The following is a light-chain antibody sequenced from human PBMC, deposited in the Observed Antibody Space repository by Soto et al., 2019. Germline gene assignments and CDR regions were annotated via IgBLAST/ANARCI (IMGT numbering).Light chain of an antibody. CDR1: SSDVGGYQF. CDR3: SSYTTSSTHV. J-gene: IGLJ1*01. CDR2: EVS. V-gene: IGLV2-14*01. Sequence: QSVLTQPASVSGSPGQSIIISCTGSSSDVGGYQFVSWYQQHPGKAPKLVAYEVSHRPSGVSNRFSASKFGNTASLTISGLQPEDEADYYCSSYTTSSTHVFGTGTKLTV.